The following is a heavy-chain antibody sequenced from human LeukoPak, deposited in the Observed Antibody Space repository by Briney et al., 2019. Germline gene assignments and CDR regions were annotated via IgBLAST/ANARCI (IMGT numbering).Heavy chain of an antibody. Sequence: PGGSLRLSCAASGFTFSTYAMSWVRQAPGKGLEWVSTVSDSGAGTWYPDSLKGRFTISRDNSKNTVYLQLNSLRAEDTAVYYCAKRPGYNSGTFDSWRLGTLVTVSS. CDR2: VSDSGAGT. J-gene: IGHJ5*01. V-gene: IGHV3-23*01. CDR3: AKRPGYNSGTFDS. CDR1: GFTFSTYA. D-gene: IGHD6-19*01.